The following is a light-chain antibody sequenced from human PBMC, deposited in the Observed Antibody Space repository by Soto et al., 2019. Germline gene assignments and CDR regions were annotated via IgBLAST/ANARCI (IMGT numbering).Light chain of an antibody. CDR1: SSDVGSYNL. V-gene: IGLV2-23*02. CDR3: CSYAGSSTFGVV. J-gene: IGLJ2*01. CDR2: EVS. Sequence: QSVLTQPASVSGSPGQSITISCTGPSSDVGSYNLVSWYQQHPGKAPKLMIYEVSKRPSGVSNRFSGSKSGNTASLTISGLQAEDEADYYCCSYAGSSTFGVVFGGGTKLTVL.